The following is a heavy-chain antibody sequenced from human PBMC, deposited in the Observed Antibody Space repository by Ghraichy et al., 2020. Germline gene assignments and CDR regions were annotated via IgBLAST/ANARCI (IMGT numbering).Heavy chain of an antibody. CDR3: ARDRWGGYDLVEFDY. CDR2: ISAYNGNT. CDR1: GYTFTSYG. J-gene: IGHJ4*02. Sequence: ASVKVSCKASGYTFTSYGISWVRQAPGQGLEWMGWISAYNGNTNYAQKLQGRVTMTTDTSTSTAYMELRSMRSDDTAVYYCARDRWGGYDLVEFDYWGQGTLVTVSS. D-gene: IGHD5-12*01. V-gene: IGHV1-18*01.